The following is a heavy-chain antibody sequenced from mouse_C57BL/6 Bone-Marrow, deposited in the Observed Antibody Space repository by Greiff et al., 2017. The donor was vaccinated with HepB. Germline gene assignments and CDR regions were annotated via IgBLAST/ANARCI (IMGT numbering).Heavy chain of an antibody. J-gene: IGHJ2*01. V-gene: IGHV3-8*01. D-gene: IGHD1-1*01. CDR2: ISYSGST. Sequence: ESGPGLAKPSQTLSLTCSVTGYSITSDYWNWIRKFPGNKLEYMGYISYSGSTYYNPSLKSRISITRDTSKNQYYLQLNSVTTEDTATYYCARCHYGSSSSFYYFDYWGQGTTLTVSS. CDR1: GYSITSDY. CDR3: ARCHYGSSSSFYYFDY.